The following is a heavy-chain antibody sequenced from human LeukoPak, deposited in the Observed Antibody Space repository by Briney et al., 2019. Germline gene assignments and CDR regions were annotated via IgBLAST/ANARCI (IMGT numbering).Heavy chain of an antibody. V-gene: IGHV3-53*01. J-gene: IGHJ4*02. CDR1: GFTFSSYS. D-gene: IGHD2-2*01. Sequence: GGSLRLSCEASGFTFSSYSMNWVRQAPGKGLEWVSVIYSGGNTYYADSVKGRFTISRDNSKNTVYLQMNSLRAEDTAVYYCARGETSSYDYWGQGTLVTVSS. CDR3: ARGETSSYDY. CDR2: IYSGGNT.